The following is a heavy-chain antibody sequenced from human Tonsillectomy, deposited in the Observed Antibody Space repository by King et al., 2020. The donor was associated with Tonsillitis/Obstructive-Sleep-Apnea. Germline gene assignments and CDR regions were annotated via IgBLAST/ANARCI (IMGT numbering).Heavy chain of an antibody. V-gene: IGHV3-48*02. Sequence: VQLVESGGGLVQPGGSLRLSCAASGFIFSTYSMNWVRQAPGKGLEWVSYISSSSSTIYYADSMKGRFTISRDNAKNSLYLQMNSLRDEDTAVYYCARDAIFGVQQYPGWFDPWGQGTLVTVSS. CDR2: ISSSSSTI. D-gene: IGHD3-3*01. J-gene: IGHJ5*02. CDR1: GFIFSTYS. CDR3: ARDAIFGVQQYPGWFDP.